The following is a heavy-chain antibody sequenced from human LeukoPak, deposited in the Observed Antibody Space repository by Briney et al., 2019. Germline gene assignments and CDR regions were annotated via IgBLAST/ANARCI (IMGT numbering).Heavy chain of an antibody. Sequence: ASVKVSCKASGYTFTSYDINWVRQATGQGLEWMGWMNPNSGNTGYAQKFQGRVTITRNTSISTAYMELSSLRSEDTAVYYCATGIKTWLRSRDYWGQGTLVTVSS. J-gene: IGHJ4*02. CDR2: MNPNSGNT. D-gene: IGHD5-12*01. CDR1: GYTFTSYD. CDR3: ATGIKTWLRSRDY. V-gene: IGHV1-8*03.